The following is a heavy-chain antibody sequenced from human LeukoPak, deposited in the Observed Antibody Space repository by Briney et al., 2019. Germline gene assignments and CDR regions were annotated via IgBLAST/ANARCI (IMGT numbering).Heavy chain of an antibody. J-gene: IGHJ4*02. V-gene: IGHV4-34*01. CDR3: ASIGYCTNGVCYFDY. CDR2: INHSGST. CDR1: GGSFSGYY. D-gene: IGHD2-8*01. Sequence: SETLSLTCAVYGGSFSGYYWSWICQPPGKGLEWIGEINHSGSTNYNPSLKSRVTISVDTSKNQFSLKLSSVTAADTAVYYCASIGYCTNGVCYFDYWGQGTLVTVSS.